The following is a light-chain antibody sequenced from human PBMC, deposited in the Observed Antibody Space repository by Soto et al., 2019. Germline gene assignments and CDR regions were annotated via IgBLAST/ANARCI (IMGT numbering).Light chain of an antibody. CDR3: QQYNSYTT. J-gene: IGKJ2*01. CDR1: QSISTW. V-gene: IGKV1-5*01. Sequence: DIQMTQSPSTLSASVGDRVTITCRASQSISTWLAWYQQKPGKAPKLLIYDASSLQSGVPSRFSGHGSGTDFTLTISSLQPDDFANYYCQQYNSYTTFGQGTKLAIK. CDR2: DAS.